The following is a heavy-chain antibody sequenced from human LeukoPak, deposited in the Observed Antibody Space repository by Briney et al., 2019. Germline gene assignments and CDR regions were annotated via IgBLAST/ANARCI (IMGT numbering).Heavy chain of an antibody. CDR3: AGAYYDFWSGYYGPADY. CDR2: INHSGST. D-gene: IGHD3-3*01. J-gene: IGHJ4*02. Sequence: SETLSLTCAVYGGSFSGYYGSWIRQPPGKGLEWIGEINHSGSTNYNPSLKSRVTISVDTSKNQFSLKLSSVTAADTAVYYCAGAYYDFWSGYYGPADYWGQGTLVTVSS. V-gene: IGHV4-34*01. CDR1: GGSFSGYY.